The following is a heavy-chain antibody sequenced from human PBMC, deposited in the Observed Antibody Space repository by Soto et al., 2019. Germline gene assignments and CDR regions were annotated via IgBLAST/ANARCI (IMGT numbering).Heavy chain of an antibody. CDR2: ISSSGSTI. V-gene: IGHV3-48*03. CDR3: ARDVPFPDV. Sequence: GGSLRLSCAASGVTFRSYAMNWVRQAPGKGLEWVSYISSSGSTIYYADSVKGRFTISRDNAKNSLYLQMNSLRAEDTAVYYCARDVPFPDVWGQGTTVTGSS. J-gene: IGHJ6*02. CDR1: GVTFRSYA.